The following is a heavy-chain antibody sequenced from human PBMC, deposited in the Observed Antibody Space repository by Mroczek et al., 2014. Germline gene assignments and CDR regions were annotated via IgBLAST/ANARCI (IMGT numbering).Heavy chain of an antibody. CDR3: ARGGRDGYNYFDY. V-gene: IGHV4-31*03. Sequence: QVQLQQWGPGLVKPSQTLSLTCTVSGGSISSGGYYWSWIRQHPGKGLEWIGYIYYSGSTYYNPSLKSRVTISVDTSKNQFSLKLSSVTAADTAVYYCARGGRDGYNYFDYWGQGTLVTVSS. CDR1: GGSISSGGYY. D-gene: IGHD5-24*01. CDR2: IYYSGST. J-gene: IGHJ4*02.